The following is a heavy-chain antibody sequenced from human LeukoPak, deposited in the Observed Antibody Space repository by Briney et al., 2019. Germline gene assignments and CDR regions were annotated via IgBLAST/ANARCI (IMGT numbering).Heavy chain of an antibody. D-gene: IGHD2-15*01. Sequence: GGSVRLSCAASGFTFSSYWMHWVRQAPGKGLVWVSRIYSDGSSTNYADSVKGRFTISRDNAKNTLYLQMNSLRAEDTAVYYCARGEYCSGGSCYSAAFDIWGQGTMVTVSS. CDR3: ARGEYCSGGSCYSAAFDI. V-gene: IGHV3-74*01. CDR2: IYSDGSST. CDR1: GFTFSSYW. J-gene: IGHJ3*02.